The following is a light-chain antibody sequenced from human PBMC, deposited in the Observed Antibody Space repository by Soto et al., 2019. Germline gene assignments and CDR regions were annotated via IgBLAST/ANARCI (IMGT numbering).Light chain of an antibody. CDR3: ASYTSITTLYV. CDR2: EVS. J-gene: IGLJ1*01. Sequence: QSVLTQPASVSGSPGQSITISCTGSSSDVGGYDYVSWYQHHPGKGPKLILYEVSNRPSGVSDRLSGSKSGNTASLSISGLQAEDEADYYCASYTSITTLYVFGTGTKV. V-gene: IGLV2-14*01. CDR1: SSDVGGYDY.